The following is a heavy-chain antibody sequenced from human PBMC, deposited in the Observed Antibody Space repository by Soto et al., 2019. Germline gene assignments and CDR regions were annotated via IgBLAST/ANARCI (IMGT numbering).Heavy chain of an antibody. CDR1: DYNFNSAW. J-gene: IGHJ4*02. Sequence: GGSLRLSCAVSDYNFNSAWMNWVRQAPGKGLEWVGRIKSKNDGGIIDYAAPVNGRFIISRDDSKNTLYLQMTSLKIEDTAVYYCATDGRWSAHWGQGT. D-gene: IGHD3-3*01. CDR2: IKSKNDGGII. CDR3: ATDGRWSAH. V-gene: IGHV3-15*07.